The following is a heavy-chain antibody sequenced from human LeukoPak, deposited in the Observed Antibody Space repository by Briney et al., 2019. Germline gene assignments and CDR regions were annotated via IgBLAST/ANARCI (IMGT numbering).Heavy chain of an antibody. D-gene: IGHD3-10*01. Sequence: PGGSLRLSCAASGFNFGSYWMHWVRQTPGKGLVWVSRINSGGSGTSYADSVEGRFTISRDNAKNTLYLQMNSLSTEDTAVYYCARDSMIRGRPTNHFDHRGQGTLVTVSS. CDR2: INSGGSGT. J-gene: IGHJ4*02. V-gene: IGHV3-74*01. CDR1: GFNFGSYW. CDR3: ARDSMIRGRPTNHFDH.